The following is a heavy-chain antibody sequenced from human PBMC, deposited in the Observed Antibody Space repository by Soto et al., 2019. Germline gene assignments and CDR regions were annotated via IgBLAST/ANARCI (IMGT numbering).Heavy chain of an antibody. J-gene: IGHJ4*02. Sequence: TPSLPRTVSWCSINGGGWHLGRVPQPPGKGLEWIGYIYYSGSTYYTPSLKSRVTISVDTSKNQFSLKLSSVTAADTAVYYCARDLYYDSSGYFKGFDYWGQGTLVTVSS. V-gene: IGHV4-31*03. D-gene: IGHD3-22*01. CDR3: ARDLYYDSSGYFKGFDY. CDR2: IYYSGST. CDR1: WCSINGGGWH.